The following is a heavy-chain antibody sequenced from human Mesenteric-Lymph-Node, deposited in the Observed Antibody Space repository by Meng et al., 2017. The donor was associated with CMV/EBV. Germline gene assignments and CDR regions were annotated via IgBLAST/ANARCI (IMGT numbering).Heavy chain of an antibody. V-gene: IGHV3-30*02. CDR2: IRYDGSNK. D-gene: IGHD4-11*01. J-gene: IGHJ6*02. CDR3: ASFLQYDGYYYYGMDV. CDR1: GFTFSSYG. Sequence: GGSLRLSCAASGFTFSSYGMHWVRQAPGKGLEWVAFIRYDGSNKYYADSVEGRFTISRDNSKNTVYLQMNNLRLDDTAVYYCASFLQYDGYYYYGMDVWGQGTTVTVSS.